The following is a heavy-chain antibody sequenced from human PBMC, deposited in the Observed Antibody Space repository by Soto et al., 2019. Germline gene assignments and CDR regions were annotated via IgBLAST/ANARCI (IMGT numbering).Heavy chain of an antibody. Sequence: ASVKVSCKASGYTFTSYSMHWVRQAPGQRLEWMGWINAGNGNTKYSQKFQGRVTITRDTSASTAHMELSSLRSEDTAVYYCARTRGINYYDMNYWGQGTLVTVSS. J-gene: IGHJ4*02. CDR1: GYTFTSYS. CDR2: INAGNGNT. V-gene: IGHV1-3*01. D-gene: IGHD3-22*01. CDR3: ARTRGINYYDMNY.